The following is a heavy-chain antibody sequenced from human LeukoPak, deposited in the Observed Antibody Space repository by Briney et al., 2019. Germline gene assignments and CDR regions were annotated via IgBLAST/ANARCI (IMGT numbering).Heavy chain of an antibody. V-gene: IGHV1-69*13. D-gene: IGHD3-22*01. J-gene: IGHJ4*02. CDR3: ARPRTDYYDSSGPFDY. CDR2: IIPIFGTA. CDR1: GGTPTIYA. Sequence: SVRVSSKPPGGTPTIYAISWVRQAPGQGLEWMGRIIPIFGTANYAQKFQGRVTITADESTSTAYMELSSLRSEDTAVYYCARPRTDYYDSSGPFDYWGQGTLVTVSS.